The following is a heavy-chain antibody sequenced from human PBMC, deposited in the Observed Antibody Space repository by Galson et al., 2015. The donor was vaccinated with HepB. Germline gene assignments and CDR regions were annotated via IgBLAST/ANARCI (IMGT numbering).Heavy chain of an antibody. J-gene: IGHJ3*02. CDR1: GFTFSSYG. D-gene: IGHD2-2*02. CDR3: ARDGGDIGVVPAAIGPLDAFDI. V-gene: IGHV3-33*01. CDR2: IWYDGSNK. Sequence: SLRLSCAASGFTFSSYGMHWVRQAPGKGLEWVAVIWYDGSNKYYADSVKGRFTISRDNSKNTLYLQMNSLRAEDTAVYYCARDGGDIGVVPAAIGPLDAFDIWGQGTMVTVSS.